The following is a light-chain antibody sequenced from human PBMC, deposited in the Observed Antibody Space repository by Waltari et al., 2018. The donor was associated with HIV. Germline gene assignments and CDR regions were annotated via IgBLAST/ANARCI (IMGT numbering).Light chain of an antibody. J-gene: IGKJ1*01. CDR2: GAS. V-gene: IGKV3-20*01. Sequence: EIVVKQSPGTLSLSPGERATLLCRASQSMSRSDLAWYQQTPGQAPRLLIYGASSRATDIPDRFTGSGSGTDFTLTISRLEPEDFVIYYCQQYGTSPWTFGQGTKVEIK. CDR3: QQYGTSPWT. CDR1: QSMSRSD.